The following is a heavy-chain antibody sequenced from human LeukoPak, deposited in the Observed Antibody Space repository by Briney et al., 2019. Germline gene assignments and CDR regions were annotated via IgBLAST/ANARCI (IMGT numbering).Heavy chain of an antibody. V-gene: IGHV5-51*01. Sequence: GESLKISCKASGYSFTSHWIAWVRQMRGRGLEWMGMFYPGDSDVKYSPSFRGQVTISADKSITTAYLQWNSLKASDTAMYYCARQDGSSPRFDYWGQGTLVTVSS. CDR3: ARQDGSSPRFDY. J-gene: IGHJ4*02. D-gene: IGHD6-6*01. CDR2: FYPGDSDV. CDR1: GYSFTSHW.